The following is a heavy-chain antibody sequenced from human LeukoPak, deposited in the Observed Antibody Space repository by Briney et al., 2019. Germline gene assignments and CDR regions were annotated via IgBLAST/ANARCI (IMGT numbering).Heavy chain of an antibody. D-gene: IGHD3-10*01. Sequence: GGSLRLSCAASGFTFTTFSMSWVRQASGKGLEGVSTISDRAGITDYADSVTGRLTTSTDNSKNTPYLQVNTLRAEDPAFYYCAKKLFTGMGSYFDSWGQGTLVTVSS. CDR2: ISDRAGIT. CDR1: GFTFTTFS. J-gene: IGHJ4*02. CDR3: AKKLFTGMGSYFDS. V-gene: IGHV3-23*01.